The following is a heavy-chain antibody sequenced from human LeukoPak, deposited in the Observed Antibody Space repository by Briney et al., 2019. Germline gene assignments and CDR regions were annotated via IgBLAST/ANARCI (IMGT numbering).Heavy chain of an antibody. Sequence: PSETLSLTCTVSGGSVSDYYWGWIRQPPGKGLEWIGSMYHSGSTYYNPPLKSRVTISEDTSKNQFSLKLRSVTAADTAVYYCARGPRFGELLWHWFDPWGQGTLVTVS. J-gene: IGHJ5*02. CDR3: ARGPRFGELLWHWFDP. D-gene: IGHD3-10*01. V-gene: IGHV4-38-2*02. CDR2: MYHSGST. CDR1: GGSVSDYY.